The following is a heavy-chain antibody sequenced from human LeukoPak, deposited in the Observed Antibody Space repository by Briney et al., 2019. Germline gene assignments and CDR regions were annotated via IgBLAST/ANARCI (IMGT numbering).Heavy chain of an antibody. V-gene: IGHV4-59*01. CDR3: ARAVSYGPFYYYYYMDV. CDR1: GGSISSYY. Sequence: SETLSLTCSVSGGSISSYYWSWIRQPLGTRLEWIGYIYFSGSANYNPSLRGRVSISLDTSKNQLSLKLRSVTAADTAVYYCARAVSYGPFYYYYYMDVWGKGTTVTVSS. CDR2: IYFSGSA. J-gene: IGHJ6*03. D-gene: IGHD5-18*01.